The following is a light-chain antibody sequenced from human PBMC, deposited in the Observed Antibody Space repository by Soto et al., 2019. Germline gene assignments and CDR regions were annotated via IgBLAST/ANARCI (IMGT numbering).Light chain of an antibody. CDR3: QQYDSSPPFALT. Sequence: IVLTQSPFTLSLSPGGRATLSCRASQSVSISYLAWYQQRPGQAPRLLIYGASSRATGIPDRFSGSGSGTDFTLTINRLEPEDFAVYYCQQYDSSPPFALTFGGGTKVDIK. J-gene: IGKJ4*01. CDR1: QSVSISY. CDR2: GAS. V-gene: IGKV3-20*01.